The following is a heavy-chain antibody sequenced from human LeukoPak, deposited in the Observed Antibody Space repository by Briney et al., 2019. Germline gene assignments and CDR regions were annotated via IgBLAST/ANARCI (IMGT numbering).Heavy chain of an antibody. CDR1: GYNFNTYT. Sequence: GASVKVSCKASGYNFNTYTIHWVRQAPGQGLEWMGWVNAGNGDTKYSQNFQGTVTFTRDTSATTAYMELSSLRSEDTAVYFCARGRYSGYDSFAGVYWGQGTLVTVSS. D-gene: IGHD5-12*01. CDR3: ARGRYSGYDSFAGVY. J-gene: IGHJ4*02. CDR2: VNAGNGDT. V-gene: IGHV1-3*01.